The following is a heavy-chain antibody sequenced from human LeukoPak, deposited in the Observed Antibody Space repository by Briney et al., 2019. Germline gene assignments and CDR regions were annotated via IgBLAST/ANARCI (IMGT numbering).Heavy chain of an antibody. CDR1: GFTFSSYA. CDR3: AKVKSWLRLLDYFDY. J-gene: IGHJ4*02. Sequence: PGGSLRLSCAASGFTFSSYAMSWVRQAPGKGLEWVSGISWNSGSIGYADSVKGRFTISRDNAKNSLYLQMNSLRAEDTALYYCAKVKSWLRLLDYFDYWGQGTLVTVSS. CDR2: ISWNSGSI. D-gene: IGHD5-12*01. V-gene: IGHV3-9*01.